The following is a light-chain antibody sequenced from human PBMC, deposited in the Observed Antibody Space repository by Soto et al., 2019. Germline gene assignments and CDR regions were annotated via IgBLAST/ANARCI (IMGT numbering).Light chain of an antibody. V-gene: IGKV3-11*01. CDR3: QQYNKWPLT. Sequence: EIVLTQSPATLSLSPGERATLSCRASQSVSSYLAWYQQKPGQAPRLLIYDASNRATGIPARFSGSGSGTDFTLTISSLQSEDCAVYYCQQYNKWPLTFGGGTKVDIK. CDR2: DAS. CDR1: QSVSSY. J-gene: IGKJ4*01.